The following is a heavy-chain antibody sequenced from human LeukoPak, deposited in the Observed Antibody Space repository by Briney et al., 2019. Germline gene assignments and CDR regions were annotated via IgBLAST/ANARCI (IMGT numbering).Heavy chain of an antibody. CDR1: GYTFTSYY. Sequence: GASVKVSCKASGYTFTSYYMHWVRQAPGQGLEWMGWINPNSGGTNYAQKFQGRVTMTRDTSISTAYMELSRLRSDDTAVYYCARDRVVPAALRGGRPNWFDPWGQGTLVTVSS. J-gene: IGHJ5*02. CDR3: ARDRVVPAALRGGRPNWFDP. CDR2: INPNSGGT. D-gene: IGHD2-2*01. V-gene: IGHV1-2*02.